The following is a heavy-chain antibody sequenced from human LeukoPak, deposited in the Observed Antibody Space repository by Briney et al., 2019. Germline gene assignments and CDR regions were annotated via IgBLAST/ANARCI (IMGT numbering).Heavy chain of an antibody. CDR3: AKWGSGWPRPLDY. V-gene: IGHV3-23*01. CDR1: GFTFSSYA. D-gene: IGHD6-19*01. CDR2: ISGSGGST. Sequence: PGGSLRLSCAASGFTFSSYAMSWVRQAPGKGLERVSAISGSGGSTYYADSVKGRFTISRDNSKNTLYLQMNSLRAEDTAVYYCAKWGSGWPRPLDYWGQGTLVTVSS. J-gene: IGHJ4*02.